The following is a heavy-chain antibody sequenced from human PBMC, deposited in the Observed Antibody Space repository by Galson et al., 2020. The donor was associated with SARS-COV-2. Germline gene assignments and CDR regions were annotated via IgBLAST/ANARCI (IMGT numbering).Heavy chain of an antibody. CDR3: ARGGRGSSSSGIAY. V-gene: IGHV3-48*01. Sequence: GGSLRLSCAASGFSFSNYIMNWVRQAPGKGLEWVSCISSSGSSIHYADSVKGRFTISRDNAKNSLDRQMSSLRVEDKAGYYCARGGRGSSSSGIAYWGQGTLGTVSS. J-gene: IGHJ4*02. CDR2: ISSSGSSI. CDR1: GFSFSNYI. D-gene: IGHD1-26*01.